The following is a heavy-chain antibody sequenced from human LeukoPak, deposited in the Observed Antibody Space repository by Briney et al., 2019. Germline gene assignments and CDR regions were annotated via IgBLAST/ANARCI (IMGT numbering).Heavy chain of an antibody. J-gene: IGHJ4*02. CDR1: GFTFSNAW. CDR2: IKSKTDDGTT. Sequence: GGSLRLSCAASGFTFSNAWMSWVRQAPGKGREWVGRIKSKTDDGTTDYAAPVKGRFTISRDDSKNTLYLQMNSLKTEDTAVYYCTGLMIRGVIGYWGQGTLVTVSS. V-gene: IGHV3-15*01. CDR3: TGLMIRGVIGY. D-gene: IGHD3-10*01.